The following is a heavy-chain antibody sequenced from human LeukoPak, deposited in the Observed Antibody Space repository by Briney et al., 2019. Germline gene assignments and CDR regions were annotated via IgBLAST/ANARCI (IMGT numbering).Heavy chain of an antibody. J-gene: IGHJ3*02. CDR3: ARENYYRAFDI. CDR1: GFTFSSYA. Sequence: PGGSLRLSCAASGFTFSSYAMHWVRQAPGKGLEWVAVISYDGSNKYYADSVKGRFTISRDNSKNTLYLQMNSLRAEDTAVYYCARENYYRAFDIWGQGTMVTVSS. CDR2: ISYDGSNK. V-gene: IGHV3-30-3*01. D-gene: IGHD3-22*01.